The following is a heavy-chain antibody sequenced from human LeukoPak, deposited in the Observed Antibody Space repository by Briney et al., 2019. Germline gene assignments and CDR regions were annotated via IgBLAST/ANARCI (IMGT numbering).Heavy chain of an antibody. CDR2: TSTSGGSA. J-gene: IGHJ6*02. D-gene: IGHD3-22*01. V-gene: IGHV3-23*01. Sequence: PGGSLRLSCAASGFTFSNNAMSWVRQAPGKGLEWVSATSTSGGSAYYADSVKGRFTISRDNSKNSLYLQMNSLRDEDTAVYFCARRPYSDTSGRLSDVWGQGTTVTVSS. CDR3: ARRPYSDTSGRLSDV. CDR1: GFTFSNNA.